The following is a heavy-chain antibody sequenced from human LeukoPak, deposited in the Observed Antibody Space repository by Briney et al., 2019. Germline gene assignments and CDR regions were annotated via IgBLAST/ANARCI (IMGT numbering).Heavy chain of an antibody. V-gene: IGHV4-61*02. J-gene: IGHJ6*03. Sequence: PSETLSLTCTVSGASISSGSYYWSWIRQPAGKGLEWIGRIYTSGSTTYNPSLKTRVTISVVTSTNQFSLKLSSVTAADTAIYYCARAPQDHYYYMDVWGKGTTVTVSS. CDR1: GASISSGSYY. CDR3: ARAPQDHYYYMDV. CDR2: IYTSGST.